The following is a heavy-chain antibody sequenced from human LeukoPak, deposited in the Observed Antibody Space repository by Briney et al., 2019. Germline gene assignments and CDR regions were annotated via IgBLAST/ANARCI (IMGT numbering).Heavy chain of an antibody. CDR2: ISSSSSYI. J-gene: IGHJ3*02. CDR1: GFTFSSYS. CDR3: ARDGPTTVVTDDAFDI. V-gene: IGHV3-21*01. Sequence: GGSLRLSCAASGFTFSSYSMNWVRQAPGKGLEWVSSISSSSSYIYYADSVKGRFTISRDNAKNSLYLQMNSLRAEDTAVYYCARDGPTTVVTDDAFDIWGQGTMVTVSS. D-gene: IGHD4-23*01.